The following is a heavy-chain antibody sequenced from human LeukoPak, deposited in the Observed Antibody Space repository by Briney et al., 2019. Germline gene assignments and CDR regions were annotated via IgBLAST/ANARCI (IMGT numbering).Heavy chain of an antibody. V-gene: IGHV3-11*06. CDR3: SRVGPHLCFGELLYPRGYYYGMGV. Sequence: AGSLRLSCAASGFTFSDHNMTWIRQAPGKGLEWVSYSSGSSIYTRYADSVKGRFTISRDNSKNTLYLQMNSLRAEDTAVYYCSRVGPHLCFGELLYPRGYYYGMGVWGQGTTVTVSS. CDR1: GFTFSDHN. D-gene: IGHD3-10*01. J-gene: IGHJ6*02. CDR2: SSGSSIYT.